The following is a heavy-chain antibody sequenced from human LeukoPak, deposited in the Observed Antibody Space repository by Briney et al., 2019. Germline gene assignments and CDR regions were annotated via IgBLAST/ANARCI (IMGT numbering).Heavy chain of an antibody. CDR2: IYYSGST. CDR3: ARAAIFGVVISSIDP. V-gene: IGHV4-31*03. CDR1: GGSISSGGYY. J-gene: IGHJ5*02. Sequence: SETLSLTCTVSGGSISSGGYYWSWIRQHPGKGLEWIGYIYYSGSTYYNPSLKSRVTISVDTSKNQFSLKLSSVTAADTAVYYCARAAIFGVVISSIDPWGQGTLVTVSS. D-gene: IGHD3-3*01.